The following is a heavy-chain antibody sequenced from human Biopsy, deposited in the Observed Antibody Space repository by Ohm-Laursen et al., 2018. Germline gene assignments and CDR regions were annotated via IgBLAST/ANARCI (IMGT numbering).Heavy chain of an antibody. D-gene: IGHD2-2*01. J-gene: IGHJ6*02. CDR1: GLTFSRYS. CDR3: ARVLLPAAAVHYGMDV. CDR2: ISSSSNFI. Sequence: GSLRLSCTSSGLTFSRYSMHWVRQAPGKGLERVSSISSSSNFIYYGDSVKGRFTISRDNAKNSLYLQMNSLRAEDTAVYYCARVLLPAAAVHYGMDVWGQGTTVTVSS. V-gene: IGHV3-21*01.